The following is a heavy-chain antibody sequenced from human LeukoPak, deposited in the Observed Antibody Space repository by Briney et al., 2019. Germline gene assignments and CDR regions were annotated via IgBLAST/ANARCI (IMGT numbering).Heavy chain of an antibody. CDR2: ITSSSSYI. D-gene: IGHD3-10*01. V-gene: IGHV3-21*01. J-gene: IGHJ4*02. Sequence: GGSLRLSCAASEFTFSSYTMNWVRQAPGKGLEWVSSITSSSSYIYYADSVKGRFTISRDNAKNSLYLQMNSLRAEDTAMYYCARGGSGSYYTPFDYWGQGTLVTVSS. CDR3: ARGGSGSYYTPFDY. CDR1: EFTFSSYT.